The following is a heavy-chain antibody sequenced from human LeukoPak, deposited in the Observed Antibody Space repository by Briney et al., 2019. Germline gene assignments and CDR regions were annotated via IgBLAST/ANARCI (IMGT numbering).Heavy chain of an antibody. CDR1: DDSISDYY. V-gene: IGHV4-30-4*01. CDR3: ARALYDSSGYYPPYYYYGMDV. Sequence: RSSETLSLTCTVSDDSISDYYRGWIRQPPGKGLEWIGYIYYSGSTYYNPSLKSRVTISVDTSKNQFSLKLSSVTAADTAVYYCARALYDSSGYYPPYYYYGMDVWGQGTTVTVSS. D-gene: IGHD3-22*01. J-gene: IGHJ6*02. CDR2: IYYSGST.